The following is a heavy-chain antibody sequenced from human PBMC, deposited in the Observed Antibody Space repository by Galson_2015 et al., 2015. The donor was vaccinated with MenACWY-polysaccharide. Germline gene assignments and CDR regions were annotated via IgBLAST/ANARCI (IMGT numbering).Heavy chain of an antibody. CDR2: VSYDGNSQ. J-gene: IGHJ6*03. V-gene: IGHV3-30*04. D-gene: IGHD2-2*01. CDR3: ARDGARSTNCHDYDNYYMDV. CDR1: GTSFRSYA. Sequence: SLRLSCAVSGTSFRSYAMHWVRQAPGKGLEWVAVVSYDGNSQKYAEAVKGRFTISRDNSKKTVYLQMNSLRPEDTAIYSCARDGARSTNCHDYDNYYMDVWGRGTTVIVSS.